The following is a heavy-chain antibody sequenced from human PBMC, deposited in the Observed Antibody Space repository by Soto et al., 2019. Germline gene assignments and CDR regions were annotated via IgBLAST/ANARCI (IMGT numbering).Heavy chain of an antibody. CDR3: ARAQRSTSCYEVRGGSCYTAFDI. Sequence: KQSQTLSLTCAVYGGSFSGYYWSWIRQPPGKGLEWIGEINHSGSTNYNPSLKSRVTISVDTSKNQFSLKLSSVTAADTAVYYCARAQRSTSCYEVRGGSCYTAFDIWGQGTMVTVSS. J-gene: IGHJ3*02. CDR1: GGSFSGYY. D-gene: IGHD2-15*01. CDR2: INHSGST. V-gene: IGHV4-34*01.